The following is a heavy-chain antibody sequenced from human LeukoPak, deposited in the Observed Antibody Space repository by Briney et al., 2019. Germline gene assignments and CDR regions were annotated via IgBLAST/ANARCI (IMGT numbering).Heavy chain of an antibody. D-gene: IGHD6-19*01. CDR1: GGSISSRNW. J-gene: IGHJ4*02. V-gene: IGHV4-4*02. CDR2: IHHSGST. CDR3: ARDSRIAVAGFYYFDY. Sequence: SETLSLTCAVSGGSISSRNWWSWVRQPPGKGLEWIREIHHSGSTNYNPSLKSRVTISVVKSTNQFSLKLSSVTAADTAVYYCARDSRIAVAGFYYFDYWGQGTLVTVSS.